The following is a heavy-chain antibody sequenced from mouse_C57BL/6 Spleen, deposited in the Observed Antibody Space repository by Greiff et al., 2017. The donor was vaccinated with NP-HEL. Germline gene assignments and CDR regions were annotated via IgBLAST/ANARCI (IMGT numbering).Heavy chain of an antibody. CDR1: GFTFSDYY. V-gene: IGHV5-16*01. D-gene: IGHD1-1*01. Sequence: EVQVVESEGGLVQPGSSMKLSCTASGFTFSDYYMAWVRQVPEKGLEWVANINYDGSSSYYLDSLKCRFIISRDNAKNILYLQMSSLKSEDTATYDCERDQSSQYYYAMDYWSQGTSVTVSS. J-gene: IGHJ4*01. CDR3: ERDQSSQYYYAMDY. CDR2: INYDGSSS.